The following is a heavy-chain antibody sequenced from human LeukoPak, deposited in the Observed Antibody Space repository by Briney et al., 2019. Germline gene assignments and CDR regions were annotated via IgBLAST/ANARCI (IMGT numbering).Heavy chain of an antibody. D-gene: IGHD2-2*01. CDR2: ISGSGGST. Sequence: PGGSLRLSCAASGFTFSSYAMSWVRQAPGKGLEWVSPISGSGGSTYYADSVKGRFTISRDNSKNTLYLQMNSLRAEDTAVYYCAKDEGSQGSSTSCYDYWGQGTLVTVSS. CDR3: AKDEGSQGSSTSCYDY. CDR1: GFTFSSYA. J-gene: IGHJ4*02. V-gene: IGHV3-23*01.